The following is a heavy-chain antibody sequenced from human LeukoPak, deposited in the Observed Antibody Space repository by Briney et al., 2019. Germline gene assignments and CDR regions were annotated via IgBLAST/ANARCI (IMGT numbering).Heavy chain of an antibody. CDR2: ISYDGSNK. Sequence: GGSLRLSCAASGFTFSSYGMHWVRQAPGKGLEWVAVISYDGSNKYYADSVKGRFTISRDNSKNTLYLQMNSLRAEDTAVYYCAKGSRSGYYRDAFDIWGQGTMVTVSS. V-gene: IGHV3-30*18. CDR1: GFTFSSYG. J-gene: IGHJ3*02. D-gene: IGHD3-3*01. CDR3: AKGSRSGYYRDAFDI.